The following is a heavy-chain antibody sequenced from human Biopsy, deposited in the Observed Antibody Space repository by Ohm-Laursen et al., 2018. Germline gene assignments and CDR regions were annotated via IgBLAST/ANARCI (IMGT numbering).Heavy chain of an antibody. V-gene: IGHV3-30*03. J-gene: IGHJ2*01. D-gene: IGHD4-11*01. CDR3: ARDGKRWDYSTYFSWHFDL. Sequence: LSLTCAASGFTFTSYAMHWVRQALGKGLEWVAVISYDGSGEYYADSLQGRFIISRDNPKNTADLQMNSLRAEDTAVYFCARDGKRWDYSTYFSWHFDLWGRGTLVTVSS. CDR1: GFTFTSYA. CDR2: ISYDGSGE.